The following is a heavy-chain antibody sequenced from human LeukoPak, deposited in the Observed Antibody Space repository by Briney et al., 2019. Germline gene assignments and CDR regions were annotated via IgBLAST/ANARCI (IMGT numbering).Heavy chain of an antibody. CDR3: ARDRSSSWLD. V-gene: IGHV4-59*01. CDR2: IYYSGST. D-gene: IGHD6-13*01. J-gene: IGHJ4*02. Sequence: SETLSLTCTVSGGSISSYYWSWIRQPPGKGLEWIGYIYYSGSTNYNPSLKSRVTISVDTSKNQFSLKLSSVTAADTAVYYCARDRSSSWLDWGQGTLVTVSS. CDR1: GGSISSYY.